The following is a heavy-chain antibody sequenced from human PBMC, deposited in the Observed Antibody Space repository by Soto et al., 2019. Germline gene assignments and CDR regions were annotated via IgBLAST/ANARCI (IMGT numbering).Heavy chain of an antibody. CDR3: TRGVSYGFDF. CDR2: MTSNSKTI. D-gene: IGHD3-16*01. J-gene: IGHJ3*01. V-gene: IGHV3-48*01. Sequence: GXSLRLSCVASGFTFSIYSMNWVRQAPGKGLEWVSYMTSNSKTIHYADSVKGRFTISRDNDKNSVFLQMNSLRAEDTAVYYCTRGVSYGFDFWGQGTMVTVSS. CDR1: GFTFSIYS.